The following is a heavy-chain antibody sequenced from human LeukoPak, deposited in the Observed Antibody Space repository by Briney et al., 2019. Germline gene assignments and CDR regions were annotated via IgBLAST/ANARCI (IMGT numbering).Heavy chain of an antibody. Sequence: GASVKVSRKASGYSFIGYHMHWVRQAPGQGLEWMGWIDPNSGGTNYAQKFQGRVTMTRDTSITTVYMELSRLRSDDTAVYYCSRASIAVAAVAGYWGQGTLVTVSS. CDR1: GYSFIGYH. CDR3: SRASIAVAAVAGY. D-gene: IGHD6-19*01. CDR2: IDPNSGGT. J-gene: IGHJ1*01. V-gene: IGHV1-2*02.